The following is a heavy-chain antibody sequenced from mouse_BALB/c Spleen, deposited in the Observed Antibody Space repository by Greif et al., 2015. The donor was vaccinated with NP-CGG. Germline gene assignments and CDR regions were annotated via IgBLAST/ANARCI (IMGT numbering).Heavy chain of an antibody. Sequence: EVHLVESGGGLVQPGGSRKLSCAASRFTFSSFGMHWVRQAPEKGLEWVAYISSGSSTIYYADTVKGRFTISRDNPKNALFLQMTSLRSEDAAMYYCARDWEGGYFDYWGQGTTLTVSS. D-gene: IGHD4-1*01. CDR3: ARDWEGGYFDY. J-gene: IGHJ2*01. V-gene: IGHV5-17*02. CDR2: ISSGSSTI. CDR1: RFTFSSFG.